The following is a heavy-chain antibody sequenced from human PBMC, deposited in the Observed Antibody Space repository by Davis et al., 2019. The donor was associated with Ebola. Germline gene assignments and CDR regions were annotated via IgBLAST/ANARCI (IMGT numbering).Heavy chain of an antibody. D-gene: IGHD6-13*01. CDR3: ARHIAAAGKFDY. J-gene: IGHJ4*02. CDR1: GYTFTSYG. CDR2: IIPIFGTA. V-gene: IGHV1-69*13. Sequence: SVKVSCKASGYTFTSYGISWVRQAPGQGLEWMGGIIPIFGTANYAQKFQGRVTITADESTSTAYMELSSLRSEDTAVYYCARHIAAAGKFDYWGQGTLVTVSS.